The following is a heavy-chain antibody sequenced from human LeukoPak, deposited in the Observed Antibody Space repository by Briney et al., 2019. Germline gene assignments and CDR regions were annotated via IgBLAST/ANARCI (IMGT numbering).Heavy chain of an antibody. CDR2: IYYSGST. D-gene: IGHD3-10*01. CDR3: ARGMNYYGS. CDR1: GFTFSTYW. V-gene: IGHV4-59*01. J-gene: IGHJ4*02. Sequence: GSLRLSCAASGFTFSTYWMSWVRQAPGKGLEWIGYIYYSGSTNYNPSLKSRVTISVDTSKNQFSLKLSSVTAADTAVYYCARGMNYYGSWGQGTLVTVSS.